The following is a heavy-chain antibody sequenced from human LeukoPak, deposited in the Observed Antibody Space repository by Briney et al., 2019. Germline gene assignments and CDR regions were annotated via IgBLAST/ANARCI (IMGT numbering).Heavy chain of an antibody. CDR2: INPSGGST. V-gene: IGHV1-46*01. CDR3: ARDWEPPYGRYYYYGMDV. Sequence: ASVNVSCKASEYTLTSYYLHWVRQAPGQGLEWMAIINPSGGSTSHAQKFQGRVTITADESTSTAYMELSSLRSEDTAVYYCARDWEPPYGRYYYYGMDVWGQGTTVTVSS. D-gene: IGHD1-26*01. J-gene: IGHJ6*02. CDR1: EYTLTSYY.